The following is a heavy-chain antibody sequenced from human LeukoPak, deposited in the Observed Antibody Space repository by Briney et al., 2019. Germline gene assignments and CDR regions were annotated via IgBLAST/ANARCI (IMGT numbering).Heavy chain of an antibody. CDR2: INWNGGST. D-gene: IGHD6-6*01. Sequence: GGSLRLSCAASGFTFDDYGMSWVRQAPGKGLEWVSGINWNGGSTGYADSVKGRFTISRDNAKNSLYLQMNSLRAEDTALYHGARVAGGRVAARPCDYWGQGTLVTVSS. CDR3: ARVAGGRVAARPCDY. J-gene: IGHJ4*02. V-gene: IGHV3-20*01. CDR1: GFTFDDYG.